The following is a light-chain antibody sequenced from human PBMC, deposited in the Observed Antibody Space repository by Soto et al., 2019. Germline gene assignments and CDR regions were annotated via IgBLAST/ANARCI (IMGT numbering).Light chain of an antibody. J-gene: IGKJ5*01. V-gene: IGKV3-15*01. CDR1: QSVRSN. CDR2: DAS. CDR3: KQYDNWPRT. Sequence: EKVMTQSPATLSVSPGERATLSCRASQSVRSNLAWYPQKPGQPPRLLIYDASTRATGIPSRFSGSGSGTEFTLTISSLKSEDFAVYYCKQYDNWPRTFGHGTRREIK.